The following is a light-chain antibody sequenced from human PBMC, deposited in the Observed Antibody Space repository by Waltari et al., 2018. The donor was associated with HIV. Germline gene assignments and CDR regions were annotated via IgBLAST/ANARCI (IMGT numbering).Light chain of an antibody. CDR2: SNN. J-gene: IGLJ2*01. CDR1: SSNIGSNT. V-gene: IGLV1-44*01. CDR3: AAWDDSLKVV. Sequence: QSVLTQPPSASGTPGQRVTISCSGSSSNIGSNTVNWYQHLPGTSPKLLIYSNNQRPSGVPDRFSGSKSGTSASLAISGLQFEDEADYYCAAWDDSLKVVCGGGTKLTVL.